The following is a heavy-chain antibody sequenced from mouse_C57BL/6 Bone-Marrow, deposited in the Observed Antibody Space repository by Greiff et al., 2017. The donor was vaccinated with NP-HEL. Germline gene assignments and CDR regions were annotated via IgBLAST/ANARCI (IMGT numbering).Heavy chain of an antibody. V-gene: IGHV1-20*01. J-gene: IGHJ4*01. Sequence: VQLQQSGPELVKPGDSVKISCKASGYSFTGYFMNWVMQSHGKSLEWIGRINPYNGDTFYNQKFKGKATLTVDKSSSTAHMELRSLTAEDSAVYYSARSGGSSYVSAMDYWGQGTSVTVSS. CDR3: ARSGGSSYVSAMDY. CDR2: INPYNGDT. CDR1: GYSFTGYF. D-gene: IGHD1-1*01.